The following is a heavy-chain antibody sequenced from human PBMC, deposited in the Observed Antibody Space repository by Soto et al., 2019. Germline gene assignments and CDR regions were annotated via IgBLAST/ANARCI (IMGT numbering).Heavy chain of an antibody. D-gene: IGHD6-25*01. J-gene: IGHJ4*02. CDR3: ARYQEAAAFND. CDR2: MTPSGYI. V-gene: IGHV1-8*01. CDR1: GFPFTSLD. Sequence: ASVTVSCKASGFPFTSLDINWVRQAPGQGLEWVGYMTPSGYIGFAQKFRGRVSMTRDASTSTVSMELSSLRSDDTAVYYCARYQEAAAFNDWGQGTLVTVSS.